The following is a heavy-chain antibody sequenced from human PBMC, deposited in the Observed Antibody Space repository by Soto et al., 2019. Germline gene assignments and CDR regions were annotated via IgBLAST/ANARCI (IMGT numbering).Heavy chain of an antibody. V-gene: IGHV5-51*01. Sequence: GESLKISCKGSGYSFTSYWIGWVRQMPGKGLEWMGIIYPGDSDTRYSPSFQGQVTISADKSISTAYLQWSSLKASDTAMYYCARHEMAAAGTTIAFDIWGQGTMVTVSS. CDR2: IYPGDSDT. CDR3: ARHEMAAAGTTIAFDI. J-gene: IGHJ3*02. D-gene: IGHD6-13*01. CDR1: GYSFTSYW.